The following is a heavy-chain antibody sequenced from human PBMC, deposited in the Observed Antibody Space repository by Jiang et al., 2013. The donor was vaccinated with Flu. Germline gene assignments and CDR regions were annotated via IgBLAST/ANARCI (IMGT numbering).Heavy chain of an antibody. CDR3: AKARLYYDILTGYYNYYGMDV. V-gene: IGHV3-23*01. Sequence: DSVKGRFTISRDNSKNTLYLQMNSLRAEDTAVYYCAKARLYYDILTGYYNYYGMDVWGQGTTVTVSS. J-gene: IGHJ6*02. D-gene: IGHD3-9*01.